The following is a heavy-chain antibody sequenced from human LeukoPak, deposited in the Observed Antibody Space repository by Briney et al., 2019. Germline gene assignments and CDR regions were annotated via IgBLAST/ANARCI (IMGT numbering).Heavy chain of an antibody. J-gene: IGHJ4*02. CDR2: ISGSGGST. Sequence: GGSLRLSCAASGFTFSSYAMSWVRQAPGKGLEWVSAISGSGGSTYYADSVKGRFTISRDNSKNTLYLQMNSLRAEDTAVYYCARVSGWYGSAPYYFDYWGQGTLVTVSS. CDR3: ARVSGWYGSAPYYFDY. CDR1: GFTFSSYA. V-gene: IGHV3-23*01. D-gene: IGHD6-19*01.